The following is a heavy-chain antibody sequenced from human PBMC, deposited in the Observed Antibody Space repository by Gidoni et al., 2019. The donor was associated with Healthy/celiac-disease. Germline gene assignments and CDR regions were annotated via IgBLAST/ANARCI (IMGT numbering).Heavy chain of an antibody. CDR3: AKGVTRGYYYGMDV. CDR1: GFTFSLYG. Sequence: QVQLVESGGGVVQPGRSLRLSCAASGFTFSLYGMHWVRQAPGKVVEWVAVISYDGSNKYYADSVKGRFTISRDNSKNTLYLQMNSLRAEDTAVYYCAKGVTRGYYYGMDVWGQGTTVTVSS. CDR2: ISYDGSNK. V-gene: IGHV3-30*18. J-gene: IGHJ6*02.